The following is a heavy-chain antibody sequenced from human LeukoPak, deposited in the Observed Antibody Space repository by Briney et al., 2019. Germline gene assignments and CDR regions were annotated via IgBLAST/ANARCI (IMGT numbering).Heavy chain of an antibody. D-gene: IGHD3-10*01. CDR2: ISNSGSTL. Sequence: GGSLRLSCAASGFAFSDFYMFWIRQAPGKGLEWISCISNSGSTLYYADSVKGRFTISRDNDKNLLYLQMNSLRADDTAVYYCARDALGSYDYWGQGTLVTVSS. CDR1: GFAFSDFY. V-gene: IGHV3-11*01. J-gene: IGHJ4*02. CDR3: ARDALGSYDY.